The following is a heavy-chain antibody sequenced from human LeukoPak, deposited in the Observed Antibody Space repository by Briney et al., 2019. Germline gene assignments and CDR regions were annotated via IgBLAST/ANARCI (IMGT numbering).Heavy chain of an antibody. D-gene: IGHD1-14*01. CDR2: INHSGST. Sequence: PSETLSLTCAVYGGSFSGYYWSWIRQPPGKGLEWIGEINHSGSTNYNPSLKSRVTISVDTSKNQFSLKLSPVTAADTAVYYCARTGGITRYYYYYYMDVWGKGTTVTVSS. V-gene: IGHV4-34*01. J-gene: IGHJ6*03. CDR3: ARTGGITRYYYYYYMDV. CDR1: GGSFSGYY.